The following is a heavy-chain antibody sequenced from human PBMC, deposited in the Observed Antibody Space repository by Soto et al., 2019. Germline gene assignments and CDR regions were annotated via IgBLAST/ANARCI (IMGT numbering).Heavy chain of an antibody. J-gene: IGHJ6*02. Sequence: GASVKVSCKASGFTFTSSAVQWVRQARGQRLEWIGWIVVGSGNTNYAQKFQERVTITRDMSTSTAYMELSSLRSEDTAVYYCAAGVTGSAYYYYGMDVWGQGTTVTVSS. CDR3: AAGVTGSAYYYYGMDV. CDR2: IVVGSGNT. V-gene: IGHV1-58*01. D-gene: IGHD1-1*01. CDR1: GFTFTSSA.